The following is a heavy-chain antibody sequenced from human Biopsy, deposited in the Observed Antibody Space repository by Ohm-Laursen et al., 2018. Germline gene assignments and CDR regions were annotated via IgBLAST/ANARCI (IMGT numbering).Heavy chain of an antibody. J-gene: IGHJ6*02. Sequence: ASVKVSCKASGNTFASYHIHWVRQAPGQGLEWMGVISPSGATTSFSQKFQGRITMTRDTSTGTVYMDLNSLGSEDTAVYYCARAGVGSDGTDSYYYGMDVWGPGTTVTVSS. CDR3: ARAGVGSDGTDSYYYGMDV. CDR2: ISPSGATT. CDR1: GNTFASYH. V-gene: IGHV1-46*01. D-gene: IGHD5-24*01.